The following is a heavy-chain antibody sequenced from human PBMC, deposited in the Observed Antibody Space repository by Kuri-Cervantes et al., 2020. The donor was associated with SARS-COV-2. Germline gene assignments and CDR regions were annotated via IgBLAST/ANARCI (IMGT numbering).Heavy chain of an antibody. Sequence: GESLKISCAASGFIFSGSALHWVRQASGRGLEWVGRSRSKANSYATAYAASVKGRFTISRDDSKNTAYLQMDSLKTEDTAVYYCTRPPQDSEEYLDYWGQGTLVTVSS. V-gene: IGHV3-73*01. D-gene: IGHD4-11*01. CDR1: GFIFSGSA. J-gene: IGHJ4*02. CDR2: SRSKANSYAT. CDR3: TRPPQDSEEYLDY.